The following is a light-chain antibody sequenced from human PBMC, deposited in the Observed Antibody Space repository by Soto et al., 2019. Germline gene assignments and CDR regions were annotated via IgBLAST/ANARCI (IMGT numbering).Light chain of an antibody. CDR3: QQYDNWPGT. J-gene: IGKJ2*01. V-gene: IGKV3-15*01. Sequence: ETVMTQSPATLSVSPGERATLSCRASQSVSSNLAWYQQKPGQAPRLLIYGASSRATGSPARFSGSGSGTEFTLTISNLQSEDFAVYYCQQYDNWPGTFGQGTNLEIK. CDR2: GAS. CDR1: QSVSSN.